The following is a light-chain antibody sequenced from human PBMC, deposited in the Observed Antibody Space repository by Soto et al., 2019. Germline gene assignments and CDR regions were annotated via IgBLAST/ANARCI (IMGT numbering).Light chain of an antibody. CDR2: RNN. Sequence: QSVLTQPPSASGTPGQGVTISCSGSTSNIGSHYVYWYQQLPGTAPKLLIYRNNQRPSGVPDRFSGSKSGTSASLAISGPRSDDEADYFCATWDDSLNGFYVFGTGTKVTVL. V-gene: IGLV1-47*01. J-gene: IGLJ1*01. CDR1: TSNIGSHY. CDR3: ATWDDSLNGFYV.